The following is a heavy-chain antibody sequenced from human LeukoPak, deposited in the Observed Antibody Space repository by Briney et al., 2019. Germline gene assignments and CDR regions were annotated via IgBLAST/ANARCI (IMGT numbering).Heavy chain of an antibody. CDR2: IYTSGST. CDR3: ARDRYSSSSKWYFDL. Sequence: PSQTLSLTCTVSGGSISSGSYYWSWIRQPAGKGLEWIGRIYTSGSTNYNPSLKSRVTISVDTSKNQFSLKLSSVTAADTAVYYCARDRYSSSSKWYFDLWGRGTLVTVSS. CDR1: GGSISSGSYY. V-gene: IGHV4-61*02. D-gene: IGHD6-6*01. J-gene: IGHJ2*01.